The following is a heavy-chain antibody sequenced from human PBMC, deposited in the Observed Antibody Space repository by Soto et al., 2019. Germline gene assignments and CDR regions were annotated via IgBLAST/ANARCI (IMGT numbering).Heavy chain of an antibody. V-gene: IGHV1-3*01. Sequence: ASVKVSCKTSGYTFTSYPMHWLRQVHGQRLEWMGWINAWNGDTNYSKKFQGRVTITRDKSASTAXNELSSLRYEETAVYYCARDWTPYDNSRPGDYWGPGTIVTVS. D-gene: IGHD3-22*01. J-gene: IGHJ4*02. CDR1: GYTFTSYP. CDR2: INAWNGDT. CDR3: ARDWTPYDNSRPGDY.